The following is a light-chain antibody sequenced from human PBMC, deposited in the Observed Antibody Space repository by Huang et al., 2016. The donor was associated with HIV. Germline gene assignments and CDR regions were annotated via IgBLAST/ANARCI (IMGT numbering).Light chain of an antibody. CDR1: QGIGSW. J-gene: IGKJ4*01. Sequence: DIQMTQSPSSVSAFIGDRVTITVRASQGIGSWLAWYQQKPGRAPKLLIYAASTLQRGVPSRVSGSGSGTEFPLTISTRQPEDFATYYCQQAISFPLPFGGGTKVEIK. V-gene: IGKV1-12*01. CDR2: AAS. CDR3: QQAISFPLP.